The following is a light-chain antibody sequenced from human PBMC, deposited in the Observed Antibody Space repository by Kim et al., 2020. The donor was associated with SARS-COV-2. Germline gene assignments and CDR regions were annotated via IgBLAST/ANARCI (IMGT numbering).Light chain of an antibody. J-gene: IGKJ1*01. V-gene: IGKV1-5*01. Sequence: ASVGDRVTITCRASQSISSWLSWYQQKPGKAPKLLIDDASSVESGVPSRFSGSGSGTEFTLTSSSLQPDDFATYYCQQYNSYSWTFGQGTKVDIK. CDR3: QQYNSYSWT. CDR1: QSISSW. CDR2: DAS.